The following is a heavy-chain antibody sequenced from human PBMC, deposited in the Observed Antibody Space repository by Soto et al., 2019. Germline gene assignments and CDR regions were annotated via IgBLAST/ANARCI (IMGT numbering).Heavy chain of an antibody. CDR2: INHSGST. V-gene: IGHV4-34*01. J-gene: IGHJ5*02. CDR1: GGSFSGYY. CDR3: ARGRSYYGSGSYYKNYNWFDP. Sequence: SETLSLTCAVYGGSFSGYYWSWIRQPPGKGLEWIGEINHSGSTNYNPSLKSRVTISVDTSKNQFSLKLSSVTAADTAVYYCARGRSYYGSGSYYKNYNWFDPWGQGTLVTVSS. D-gene: IGHD3-10*01.